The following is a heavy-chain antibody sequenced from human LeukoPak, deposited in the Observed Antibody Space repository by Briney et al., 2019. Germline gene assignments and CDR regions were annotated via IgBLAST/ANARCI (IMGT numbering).Heavy chain of an antibody. CDR2: IYYSGST. CDR3: ARVGSGYCTNGVCSYWYFDL. Sequence: SETLSLTCTVSGGSISSSSYYWGWIRQPPGKGLEWIGSIYYSGSTYYNPSLKSRVTISVDTSKNQFSLKLSSVTAADTAVYYCARVGSGYCTNGVCSYWYFDLWGRGTLVTVSS. V-gene: IGHV4-39*07. D-gene: IGHD2-8*01. J-gene: IGHJ2*01. CDR1: GGSISSSSYY.